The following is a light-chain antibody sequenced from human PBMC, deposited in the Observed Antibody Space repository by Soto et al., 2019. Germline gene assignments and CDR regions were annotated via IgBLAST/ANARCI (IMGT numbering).Light chain of an antibody. V-gene: IGLV3-21*02. Sequence: SYELTQPPSVSVAPGQTARITCGGTNIGRKSVHWYQQKPGQAPVVVVYDDRDRPSGIPERFSGSNSGNTAALTISRVDAGDEADYYCQLWDSNSDHVVFGGGTKVTVL. J-gene: IGLJ2*01. CDR2: DDR. CDR1: NIGRKS. CDR3: QLWDSNSDHVV.